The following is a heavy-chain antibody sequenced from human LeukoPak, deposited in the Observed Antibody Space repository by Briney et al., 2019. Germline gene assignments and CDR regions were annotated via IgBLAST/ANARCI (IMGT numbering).Heavy chain of an antibody. CDR3: ARDRATATGYYYYYMDV. Sequence: GGSLRLSCAASGFTFSSYAMSWVRQAPGKGLEWVSAISGSGGSTYYADSVKGRFTISRDNSKNTLYLQMNSLRAEDTAVYYCARDRATATGYYYYYMDVWGKGTTVTVSS. CDR1: GFTFSSYA. D-gene: IGHD5-24*01. CDR2: ISGSGGST. J-gene: IGHJ6*03. V-gene: IGHV3-23*01.